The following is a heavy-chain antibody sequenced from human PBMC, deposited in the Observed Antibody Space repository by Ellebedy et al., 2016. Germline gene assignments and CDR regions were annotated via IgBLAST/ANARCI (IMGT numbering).Heavy chain of an antibody. CDR1: GFTFSSYA. Sequence: GGSLRLSXAASGFTFSSYAMHWVRQAPGKGLEWVAVISYDGSNKYYADSVKGRFTISRDNSKNTLYLQMNSLRAEDTAVYYCARVGGDYEFRYYFDYWGQGTLVTVSS. CDR3: ARVGGDYEFRYYFDY. CDR2: ISYDGSNK. D-gene: IGHD3-16*01. J-gene: IGHJ4*02. V-gene: IGHV3-30-3*01.